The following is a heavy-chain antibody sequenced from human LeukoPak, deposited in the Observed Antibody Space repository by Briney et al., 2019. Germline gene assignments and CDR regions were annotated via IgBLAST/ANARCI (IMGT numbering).Heavy chain of an antibody. V-gene: IGHV4-39*01. Sequence: GSLRLSCAASGFTFSSYSMNWIRQPPGKGLEWIGSIYYSGSTYYNPSLKSRVTISVDTSKNQFSLKLSSVTAADTAVYYCARHRVTALRYFDYWGQGTLVTVSS. J-gene: IGHJ4*02. CDR2: IYYSGST. CDR3: ARHRVTALRYFDY. CDR1: GFTFSSYS.